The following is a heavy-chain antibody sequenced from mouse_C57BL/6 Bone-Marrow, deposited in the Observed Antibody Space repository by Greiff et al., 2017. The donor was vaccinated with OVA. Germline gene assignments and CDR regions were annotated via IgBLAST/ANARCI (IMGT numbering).Heavy chain of an antibody. D-gene: IGHD2-4*01. CDR3: ARLFYDEYDVGFDY. J-gene: IGHJ2*01. CDR1: GYTFTSYW. CDR2: IYPSDSET. V-gene: IGHV1-61*01. Sequence: VQLQQPGAELVRPGSSVKLSCKASGYTFTSYWLDWVTQRPGQGLEWIGNIYPSDSETHYNQKFKDKATLTVDKSSSTAYMQLSSLTSEDSAVYYCARLFYDEYDVGFDYWGQGTTLTVSS.